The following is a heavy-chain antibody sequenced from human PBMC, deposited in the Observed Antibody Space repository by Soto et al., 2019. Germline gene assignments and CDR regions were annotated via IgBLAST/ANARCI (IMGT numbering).Heavy chain of an antibody. V-gene: IGHV5-10-1*01. D-gene: IGHD3-10*01. CDR1: GYSFTSYW. CDR2: LDPSDSYT. J-gene: IGHJ6*02. Sequence: GESLKISCKGSGYSFTSYWISWVRQLPGKGLEWMGRLDPSDSYTNYSPSFQGHVTSSADTSISTAYLQWRSLKAPDTAMYYCARAPFYGRGSKYYYYYGMYVCRRLTTGVVAS. CDR3: ARAPFYGRGSKYYYYYGMYV.